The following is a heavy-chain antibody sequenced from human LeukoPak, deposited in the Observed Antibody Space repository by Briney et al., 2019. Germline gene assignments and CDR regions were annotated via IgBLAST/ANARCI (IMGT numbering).Heavy chain of an antibody. D-gene: IGHD6-19*01. J-gene: IGHJ4*02. Sequence: GWSLRLSCAASGFTFSSYAMHWVRQAPGKGLEGVAVISYDGSNKYYADSVKGRFTISRDNSKNTLYLQMNSLRAEDTAVYYCASEGYSSGWYDSYYFDYWGQGTLVTVSS. CDR3: ASEGYSSGWYDSYYFDY. CDR1: GFTFSSYA. CDR2: ISYDGSNK. V-gene: IGHV3-30-3*01.